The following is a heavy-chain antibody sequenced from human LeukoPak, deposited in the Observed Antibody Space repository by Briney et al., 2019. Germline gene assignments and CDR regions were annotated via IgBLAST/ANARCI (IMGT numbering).Heavy chain of an antibody. CDR1: GGSFSGYY. D-gene: IGHD3-10*01. V-gene: IGHV4-34*01. J-gene: IGHJ5*02. CDR3: ARGFFRVTMVRGVIISRWFDP. CDR2: INHSGST. Sequence: SETLSLTCAVYGGSFSGYYWSWIRQPPGKGLEWIGEINHSGSTNYNPSLKSRVTISVDTSKNQFSLKLSSVTAADTAVYYCARGFFRVTMVRGVIISRWFDPWGQGTLVTVSS.